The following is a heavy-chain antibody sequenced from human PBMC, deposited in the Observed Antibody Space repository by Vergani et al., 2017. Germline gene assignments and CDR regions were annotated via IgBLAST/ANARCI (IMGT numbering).Heavy chain of an antibody. CDR2: IYTSGST. CDR3: ARVVSGCSSTSCHSYYYYYYMDV. D-gene: IGHD2-2*01. V-gene: IGHV4-61*02. Sequence: QVQLQESGPGLVKPSQTLSLTCTVSGGSISSGSYYWSWIRQPAGKGLEWIGRIYTSGSTNYNPSLKSRVTMSVDTSKNQFSLKLSSVTAADTAVYYCARVVSGCSSTSCHSYYYYYYMDVWGKGTTVTVSS. J-gene: IGHJ6*03. CDR1: GGSISSGSYY.